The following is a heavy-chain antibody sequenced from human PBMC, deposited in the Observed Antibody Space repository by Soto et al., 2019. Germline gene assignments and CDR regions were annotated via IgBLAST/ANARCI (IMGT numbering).Heavy chain of an antibody. CDR1: GGSISSSSYY. D-gene: IGHD6-13*01. Sequence: SETLSLTCTVSGGSISSSSYYWGWIRQPPGKGLEWIGSIYSSGSTYYNPSLMSRVTISVDTSKNQFSLKPTSVTAADTAVYYCAIPVGIAAPDTGVGLFYFDYWGQGTLVTVSS. CDR2: IYSSGST. V-gene: IGHV4-39*01. CDR3: AIPVGIAAPDTGVGLFYFDY. J-gene: IGHJ4*02.